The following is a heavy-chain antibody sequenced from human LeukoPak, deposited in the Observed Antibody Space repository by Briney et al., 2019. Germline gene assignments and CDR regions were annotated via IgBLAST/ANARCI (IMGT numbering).Heavy chain of an antibody. CDR2: IYYSGST. D-gene: IGHD3-10*01. V-gene: IGHV4-59*01. CDR3: ARGYGSGSYPSDY. J-gene: IGHJ4*02. CDR1: GGSISGYY. Sequence: SETLSLTCTVSGGSISGYYWSWIRQPPGKGLEWIGYIYYSGSTNYNPSLKSRVTISVDTSKNQFSLKLSSVTAADTAVYYCARGYGSGSYPSDYWGQGTLVTVSS.